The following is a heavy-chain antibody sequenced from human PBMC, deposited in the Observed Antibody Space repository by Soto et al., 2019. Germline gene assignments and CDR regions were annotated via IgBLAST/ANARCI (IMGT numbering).Heavy chain of an antibody. CDR1: GFTFNNYA. V-gene: IGHV3-23*01. J-gene: IGHJ4*02. Sequence: GGSLSLSCAASGFTFNNYAMTWVRQAPGKGLEWVSAISGGGDTTSYADSVEGRFTVSRDGSKNTLYLQMSSLRAEDTALYYCAKGRGGSGSLTPRVDFWGQGTLVTVSS. D-gene: IGHD3-10*01. CDR3: AKGRGGSGSLTPRVDF. CDR2: ISGGGDTT.